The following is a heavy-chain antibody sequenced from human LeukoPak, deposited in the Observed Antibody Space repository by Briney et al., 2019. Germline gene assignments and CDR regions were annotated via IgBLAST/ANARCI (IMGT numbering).Heavy chain of an antibody. V-gene: IGHV4-39*07. J-gene: IGHJ5*02. D-gene: IGHD3-9*01. CDR3: ARDNYDILTGFENNWFDP. CDR1: GGYITSCSYY. CDR2: IYFSGSP. Sequence: PSETLSLPCTVSGGYITSCSYYWGWIRQPPGKGLEWIGSIYFSGSPYHNPSLKSRVTISVDTSKNQFSLKLSSVTAADTAVYYCARDNYDILTGFENNWFDPWGQGTLVTVSS.